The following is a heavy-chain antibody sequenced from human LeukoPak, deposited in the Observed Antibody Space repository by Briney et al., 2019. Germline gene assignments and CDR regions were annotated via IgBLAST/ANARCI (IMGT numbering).Heavy chain of an antibody. Sequence: GGSLRLSCAASGFTFSDYYMNWIRQAPGKGLEWISYISDSANTIYYADSMKGRFTISRDNAKNSLYLQMNSLRAEDTAVYYCARPYYYYIDVWGKGTTVTVSS. V-gene: IGHV3-11*04. J-gene: IGHJ6*03. CDR1: GFTFSDYY. CDR2: ISDSANTI. CDR3: ARPYYYYIDV.